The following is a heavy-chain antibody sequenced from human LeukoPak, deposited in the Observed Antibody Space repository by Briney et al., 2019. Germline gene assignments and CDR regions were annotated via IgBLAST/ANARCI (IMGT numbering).Heavy chain of an antibody. CDR2: ISGNGGKT. CDR1: GLIFSSYA. D-gene: IGHD3-16*02. J-gene: IGHJ4*02. CDR3: AKLYYDYVWGSYRYYCVDS. V-gene: IGHV3-23*01. Sequence: GGSLRLSCEGSGLIFSSYAMSWVRQAPGKGLEWVSGISGNGGKTYYADSVKGRLTIFRDNSKNTLYLQMNSLRVDDTAAYYCAKLYYDYVWGSYRYYCVDSWGQGTLVTVSS.